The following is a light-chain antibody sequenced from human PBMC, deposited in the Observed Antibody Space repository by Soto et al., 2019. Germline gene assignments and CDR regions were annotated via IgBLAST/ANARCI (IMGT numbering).Light chain of an antibody. CDR3: AAWDDSPDVL. Sequence: QSALTQPPSVSGTPGQRVTISCSGSRSNIGSNFVYWYQQLPGTAPKLLIYRNNQRPSGVPDRFSASTSGTSASLAISGLQPEDEADYFCAAWDDSPDVLFGGGTKLTVL. CDR1: RSNIGSNF. J-gene: IGLJ2*01. CDR2: RNN. V-gene: IGLV1-44*01.